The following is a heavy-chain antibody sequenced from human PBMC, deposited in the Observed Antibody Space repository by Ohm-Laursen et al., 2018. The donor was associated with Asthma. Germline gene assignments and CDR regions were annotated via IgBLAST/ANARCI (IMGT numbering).Heavy chain of an antibody. CDR2: ISSSGSTI. CDR3: ARGEMATKHYYYYGMDV. CDR1: GFPFSAYS. J-gene: IGHJ6*02. Sequence: SLRLSCTASGFPFSAYSMNWVRQAPGKGLEWVSSISSSGSTIYYADSVKGRFTISRDNSKNTLYLQMNSLRAEDTAVYYCARGEMATKHYYYYGMDVWGQGTTVTVSS. V-gene: IGHV3-48*01. D-gene: IGHD5-24*01.